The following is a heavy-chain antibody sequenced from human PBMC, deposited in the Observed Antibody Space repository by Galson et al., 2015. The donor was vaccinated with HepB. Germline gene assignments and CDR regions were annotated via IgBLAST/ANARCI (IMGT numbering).Heavy chain of an antibody. CDR1: EHTFSPHD. CDR3: ARTVRGVIKYYFYGMDV. Sequence: SLRLSCAASEHTFSPHDLHWVRQAPGKGLEWVAVISYDGSNKWYADSVKGRFTISRDNSKNTLYLQMNSLSAEDTAVYYCARTVRGVIKYYFYGMDVWGQGTTVTVSS. D-gene: IGHD3-10*01. CDR2: ISYDGSNK. V-gene: IGHV3-30-3*01. J-gene: IGHJ6*02.